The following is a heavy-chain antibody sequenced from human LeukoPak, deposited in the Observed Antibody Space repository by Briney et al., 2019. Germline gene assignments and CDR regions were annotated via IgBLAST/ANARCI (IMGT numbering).Heavy chain of an antibody. V-gene: IGHV3-74*01. CDR3: ARRSSGSPPFYFDY. D-gene: IGHD1-26*01. CDR1: GFTFSSYW. Sequence: GGSLRLSCAASGFTFSSYWMHWVRQTPGRGLVWVARINTDGTIIDYADSVQGRFTISRDNAKNTLYLQMNSLRAEDTAMYYCARRSSGSPPFYFDYWGQGTLVTVSS. CDR2: INTDGTII. J-gene: IGHJ4*02.